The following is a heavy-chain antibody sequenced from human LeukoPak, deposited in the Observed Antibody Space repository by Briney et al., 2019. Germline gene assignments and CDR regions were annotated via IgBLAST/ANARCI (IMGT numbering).Heavy chain of an antibody. CDR3: ARPVVPAAIHWAPGYYLDY. V-gene: IGHV1-18*01. CDR2: ISAYNGNT. J-gene: IGHJ4*02. D-gene: IGHD2-2*01. Sequence: GASVKVSCKASGGTFSSYGISWVRQAPGQGLEWMGWISAYNGNTNYAQKLQGRVTMTTDTSTSTAYMELRSLRSDDTAVYYCARPVVPAAIHWAPGYYLDYWGQGTLVTVS. CDR1: GGTFSSYG.